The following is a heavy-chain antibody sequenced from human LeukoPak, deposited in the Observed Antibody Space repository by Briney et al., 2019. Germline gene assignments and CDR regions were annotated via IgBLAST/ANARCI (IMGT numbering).Heavy chain of an antibody. CDR3: AKAPGYSSGPFDP. V-gene: IGHV3-9*01. CDR2: ISWNSGSI. D-gene: IGHD6-19*01. Sequence: SLRLSCAASGFTFDDYAMHWVRQAPGKGLEWVSGISWNSGSIGYADSVKGRFTISRDNAKNSLYLQMNSLRAEDTALYYCAKAPGYSSGPFDPWGQGTLVTVSS. J-gene: IGHJ5*02. CDR1: GFTFDDYA.